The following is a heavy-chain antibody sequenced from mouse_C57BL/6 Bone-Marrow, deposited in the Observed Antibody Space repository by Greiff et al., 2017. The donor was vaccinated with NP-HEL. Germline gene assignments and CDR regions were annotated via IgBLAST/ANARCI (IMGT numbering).Heavy chain of an antibody. V-gene: IGHV1-80*01. J-gene: IGHJ3*01. Sequence: VKLVESGAELVKPGASVKISCKASGYAFSSCWMNWVKQRPGKGLEWIGQIYPGDGDTNYNGKFKGKATLTADKSSSTAYMQLSSLTSEDSAVYFCARSVWVWFAYWGQGTLVTVSA. CDR1: GYAFSSCW. D-gene: IGHD4-1*01. CDR2: IYPGDGDT. CDR3: ARSVWVWFAY.